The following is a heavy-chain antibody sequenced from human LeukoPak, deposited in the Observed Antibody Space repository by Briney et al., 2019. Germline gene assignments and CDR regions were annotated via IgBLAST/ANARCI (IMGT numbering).Heavy chain of an antibody. Sequence: GRSLRLSCVASGFTFSSYGMHWVRQAPGKGLEWVAVISYDGSNKYYADSVKGRFTISRDNSKNTLYLQMNSLRAEDTAVYYCAKGFAYYYDSSGYQIDYWGQGTLVTVSS. CDR3: AKGFAYYYDSSGYQIDY. D-gene: IGHD3-22*01. CDR1: GFTFSSYG. J-gene: IGHJ4*02. CDR2: ISYDGSNK. V-gene: IGHV3-30*18.